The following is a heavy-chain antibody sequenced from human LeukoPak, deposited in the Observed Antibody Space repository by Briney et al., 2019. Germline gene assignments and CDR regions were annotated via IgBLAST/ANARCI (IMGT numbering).Heavy chain of an antibody. Sequence: SETLSLTCTVSGGSISGFYWSWIRQPPGKGLEWIGEINHSGSTNYNPSLRSRVTISVDTSKNQFSLKLSSVTAADTAVYYCARGASWSYYDSSGSYVDVWGQGTTVTVSS. CDR2: INHSGST. V-gene: IGHV4-34*01. D-gene: IGHD3-22*01. CDR3: ARGASWSYYDSSGSYVDV. CDR1: GGSISGFY. J-gene: IGHJ6*02.